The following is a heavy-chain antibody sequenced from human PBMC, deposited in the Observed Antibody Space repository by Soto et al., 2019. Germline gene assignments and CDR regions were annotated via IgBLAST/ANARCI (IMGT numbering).Heavy chain of an antibody. CDR3: ARGLIYDSSGYYFDY. J-gene: IGHJ4*02. Sequence: ASVKVSCKASGYTFTSYYMHWVRQAPGQGLEWTGKINPSGGSTRYAQKFQGRVTMTRDTSTSTVYMELSSLRSEDTAVYYCARGLIYDSSGYYFDYWGQGTLVTVSS. CDR2: INPSGGST. CDR1: GYTFTSYY. D-gene: IGHD3-22*01. V-gene: IGHV1-46*01.